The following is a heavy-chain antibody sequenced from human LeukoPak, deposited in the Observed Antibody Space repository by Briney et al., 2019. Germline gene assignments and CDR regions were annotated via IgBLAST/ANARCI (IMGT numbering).Heavy chain of an antibody. CDR2: INYSGST. CDR1: GGSISSSSYF. D-gene: IGHD3-10*01. V-gene: IGHV4-61*01. J-gene: IGHJ6*03. Sequence: SETLSLTCTVSGGSISSSSYFWSWIRQPPGKGLEWIGYINYSGSTNYSPSLKSRVTISVDTSKNQFSLKVSSVTAADTAVYYCARAAGDSPPYYYYMDVWGKGTTVTVSS. CDR3: ARAAGDSPPYYYYMDV.